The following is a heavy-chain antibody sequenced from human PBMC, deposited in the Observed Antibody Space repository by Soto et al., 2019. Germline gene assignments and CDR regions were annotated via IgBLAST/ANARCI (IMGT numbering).Heavy chain of an antibody. D-gene: IGHD2-2*01. V-gene: IGHV1-69*01. CDR1: GGDFKNFI. Sequence: VQLVQSGAEVRKPGSSVKVSCKASGGDFKNFIIAWVRQAPGHGLEWMGGVIPIFGTPNFVQKLQDRVTITAYEATSTTYMELRSLRSEDTAVYYCARVGSCLRSSCLYYGMDVWGQGTTVIVSS. J-gene: IGHJ6*02. CDR2: VIPIFGTP. CDR3: ARVGSCLRSSCLYYGMDV.